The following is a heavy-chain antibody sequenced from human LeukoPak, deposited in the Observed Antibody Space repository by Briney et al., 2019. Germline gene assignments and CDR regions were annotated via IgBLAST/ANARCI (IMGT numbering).Heavy chain of an antibody. CDR3: AKEGYSHTSNYFDN. Sequence: GGSLRLSCAASGFMFDDSAMHWVRQAPGRGLEWVSLISGDGVSTFYADFVKGRFTISRDNSKNSLSLQMDSLTTEDTALYYCAKEGYSHTSNYFDNWGQGILVTVSS. D-gene: IGHD2-15*01. CDR1: GFMFDDSA. V-gene: IGHV3-43*02. J-gene: IGHJ4*02. CDR2: ISGDGVST.